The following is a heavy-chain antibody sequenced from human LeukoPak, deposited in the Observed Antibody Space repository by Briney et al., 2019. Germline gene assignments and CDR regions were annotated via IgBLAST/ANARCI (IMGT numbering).Heavy chain of an antibody. J-gene: IGHJ5*02. V-gene: IGHV3-7*01. CDR1: GFIFSNYG. CDR2: IKQDGSEK. D-gene: IGHD3-10*01. CDR3: ARIYGSGSYYIEGYWFDP. Sequence: GGSLRLSCAASGFIFSNYGMTWVRQAPGKGLEWVANIKQDGSEKYYVDSVKGRFTISRDNAKNSLYLQMNSLRAEDTAVYYCARIYGSGSYYIEGYWFDPWGQGTLVTVSS.